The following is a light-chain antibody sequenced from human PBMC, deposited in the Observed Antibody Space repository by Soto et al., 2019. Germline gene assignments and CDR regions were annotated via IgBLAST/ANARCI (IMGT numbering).Light chain of an antibody. Sequence: PGERATLSCRASQTVSRNLAWYQQRPGQAPRLLIYDISNRAAGVPARLSGSGSETEFTLPIRSLQSEDFAVYFCQQYNNWPSFGQGTRLEIK. J-gene: IGKJ5*01. CDR3: QQYNNWPS. CDR1: QTVSRN. V-gene: IGKV3-15*01. CDR2: DIS.